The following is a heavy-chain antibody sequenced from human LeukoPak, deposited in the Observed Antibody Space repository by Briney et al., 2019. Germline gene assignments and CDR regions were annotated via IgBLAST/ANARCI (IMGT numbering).Heavy chain of an antibody. Sequence: PGGSLRLSCAASGFTFSSYEMNWVRQAPGKGLEWVSYISSSGSTIYYADSVKGRFTISRDNAKNSLYLQMNSLRAEDTAVYYCARARIEMTIIVDWFDPWGQGTLVTVSS. V-gene: IGHV3-48*03. CDR1: GFTFSSYE. CDR2: ISSSGSTI. D-gene: IGHD5-24*01. J-gene: IGHJ5*02. CDR3: ARARIEMTIIVDWFDP.